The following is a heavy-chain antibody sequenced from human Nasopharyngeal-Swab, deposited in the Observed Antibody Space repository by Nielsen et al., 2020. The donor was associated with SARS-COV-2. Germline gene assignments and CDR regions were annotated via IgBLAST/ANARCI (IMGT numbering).Heavy chain of an antibody. CDR2: ISYDGSNK. J-gene: IGHJ6*02. Sequence: GGSLRLSCAASGFTFSSYGMHWVRQAPGKGLEWVAVISYDGSNKYYADSVKGRFTISRDNSKNTLYLQMNSLRAEDTAVYYCGKEPGVLWFGELFSYGMDVWGQGTTVTVSS. CDR1: GFTFSSYG. D-gene: IGHD3-10*01. V-gene: IGHV3-30*18. CDR3: GKEPGVLWFGELFSYGMDV.